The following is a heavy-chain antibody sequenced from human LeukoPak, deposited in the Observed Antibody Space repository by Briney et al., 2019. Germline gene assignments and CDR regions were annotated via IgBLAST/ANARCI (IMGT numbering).Heavy chain of an antibody. CDR3: ARDGYSYGKGMDV. V-gene: IGHV4-4*02. D-gene: IGHD5-18*01. Sequence: PSGTLSLTCAVSGVSISSSNWWSWVRQPPGQGLEWIGEIYHSGSTNYNPSLKSRVTISVDKSKNQFSLKLRSVTAADTAVYYCARDGYSYGKGMDVWGKGTTVTVSS. CDR1: GVSISSSNW. CDR2: IYHSGST. J-gene: IGHJ6*04.